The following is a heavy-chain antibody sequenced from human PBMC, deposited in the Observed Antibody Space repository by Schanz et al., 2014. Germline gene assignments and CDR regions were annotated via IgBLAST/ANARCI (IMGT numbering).Heavy chain of an antibody. Sequence: QVQLVESGGGVVQPGRSLRLSCAASGFTFSSYGIHWVRQAPGKGLEWVAAMSYDGSIKYYGDSVKGRFTISRDNSKNTLYLHMNTLRSEDTAVYYCAKDSTHIDIVLVPTAIDYWGQGTLVTVSS. CDR1: GFTFSSYG. D-gene: IGHD2-2*01. CDR3: AKDSTHIDIVLVPTAIDY. V-gene: IGHV3-30*18. CDR2: MSYDGSIK. J-gene: IGHJ4*02.